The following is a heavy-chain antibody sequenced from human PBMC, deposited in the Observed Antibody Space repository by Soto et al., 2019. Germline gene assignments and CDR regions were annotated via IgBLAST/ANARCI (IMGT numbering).Heavy chain of an antibody. Sequence: GGSLRLCCAASGFTLSNYAVNWVRQAPGKGLEWVSYISSDSRYIYHGDSVKGRFTISRDNARNSVYLQMNSLRDEDTAVYYCARIKLVDFFFINVDVYDMDVWGQGTPVTVSS. D-gene: IGHD2-15*01. J-gene: IGHJ6*02. V-gene: IGHV3-48*02. CDR2: ISSDSRYI. CDR1: GFTLSNYA. CDR3: ARIKLVDFFFINVDVYDMDV.